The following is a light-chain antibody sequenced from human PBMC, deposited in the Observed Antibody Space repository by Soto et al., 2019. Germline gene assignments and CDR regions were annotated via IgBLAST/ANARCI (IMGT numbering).Light chain of an antibody. J-gene: IGKJ1*01. CDR2: KAS. CDR3: QQYDSYWT. V-gene: IGKV1-5*03. CDR1: QNINSW. Sequence: IQMTQSPSTLSASVGDRVTITCRASQNINSWLAWYQQKPGKAPNLLIYKASSLESGVPSRFSGSGSETEFTLTITSLQPDDFATYYCQQYDSYWTFGQGTKVDIK.